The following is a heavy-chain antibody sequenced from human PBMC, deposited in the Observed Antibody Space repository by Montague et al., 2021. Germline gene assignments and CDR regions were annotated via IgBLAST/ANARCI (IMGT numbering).Heavy chain of an antibody. V-gene: IGHV3-33*01. Sequence: SLRLSCAASGFTFSSYAMHWVRQAPGKGLEWVAVIWYDGSNKYYADSVKGRFTISRDNSKKTLFVQMNSLRAEDTAVYYCARGPSAVGGSLPRDYWAREPWSPSPQ. CDR1: GFTFSSYA. J-gene: IGHJ4*02. CDR2: IWYDGSNK. CDR3: ARGPSAVGGSLPRDY. D-gene: IGHD2-15*01.